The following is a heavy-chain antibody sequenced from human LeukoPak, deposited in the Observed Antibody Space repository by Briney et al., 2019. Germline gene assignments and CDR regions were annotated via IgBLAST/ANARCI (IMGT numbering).Heavy chain of an antibody. Sequence: ASVKVSCKASGYTFTGYYMHWVRQPPGQGLEWMGWINPNSGGTKYAQKFQGWVTMTRDTSISTAYMELSRLRSDDTAMYYCARYGASTYYDILTGPYFFDYWGQGTLVTVSS. J-gene: IGHJ4*02. CDR2: INPNSGGT. V-gene: IGHV1-2*04. D-gene: IGHD3-9*01. CDR3: ARYGASTYYDILTGPYFFDY. CDR1: GYTFTGYY.